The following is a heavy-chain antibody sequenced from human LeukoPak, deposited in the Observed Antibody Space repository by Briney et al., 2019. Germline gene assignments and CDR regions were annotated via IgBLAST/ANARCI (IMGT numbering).Heavy chain of an antibody. CDR2: IYYSVST. D-gene: IGHD1-26*01. CDR3: ARDGLRSWELPHYWYFDL. CDR1: GDFINRYD. Sequence: SETLSLTCSLSGDFINRYDWSWLRQPPGEGREGLGYIYYSVSTNYNPSLKRRVTILVDTSKTQFALKLSSVTAADTAVYYCARDGLRSWELPHYWYFDLWGRGTLVTVSS. J-gene: IGHJ2*01. V-gene: IGHV4-59*01.